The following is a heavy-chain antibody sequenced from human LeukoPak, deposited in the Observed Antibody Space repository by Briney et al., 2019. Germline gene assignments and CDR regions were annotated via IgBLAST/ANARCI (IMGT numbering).Heavy chain of an antibody. CDR3: ARVTIFGVEAFDY. Sequence: GGSLRLSCAASGFTFSSYSMNWVRQAPGKGLEWVSSISSSSSYIYYADSVKGRFTISRDNAKNSLYLQTNSLRAEDTAVYYCARVTIFGVEAFDYWGQGTLVTVSS. J-gene: IGHJ4*02. CDR2: ISSSSSYI. D-gene: IGHD3-3*01. CDR1: GFTFSSYS. V-gene: IGHV3-21*01.